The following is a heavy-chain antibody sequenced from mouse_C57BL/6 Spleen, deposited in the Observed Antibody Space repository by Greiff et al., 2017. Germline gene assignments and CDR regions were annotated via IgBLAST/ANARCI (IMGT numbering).Heavy chain of an antibody. CDR2: IRSKSNNYAT. V-gene: IGHV10-1*01. D-gene: IGHD2-5*01. J-gene: IGHJ4*01. CDR1: GFSFNTYA. CDR3: VRQDSNFAMDY. Sequence: EVQLVESGGGLVQPKGSLKLSCAASGFSFNTYAMNWVRQAPGKGLEWVARIRSKSNNYATYYADSVKDRFTISRDDSESMLYLRMNNLKTEDTAMYYCVRQDSNFAMDYWGQGTSVTVSS.